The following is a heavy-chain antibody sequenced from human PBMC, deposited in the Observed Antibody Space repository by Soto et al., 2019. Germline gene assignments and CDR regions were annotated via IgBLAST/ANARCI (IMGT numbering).Heavy chain of an antibody. D-gene: IGHD4-17*01. V-gene: IGHV1-8*01. CDR1: GYTFTSYD. Sequence: GASVKVSCTASGYTFTSYDINWVRQATGQGLEWMGWMNPNSGNTGYAQKFQGRVTMTRNTSISTAYMELSSLRSEDTAVYYCARGGQTTVDGAFDYWGQGTLVTVSS. J-gene: IGHJ4*02. CDR2: MNPNSGNT. CDR3: ARGGQTTVDGAFDY.